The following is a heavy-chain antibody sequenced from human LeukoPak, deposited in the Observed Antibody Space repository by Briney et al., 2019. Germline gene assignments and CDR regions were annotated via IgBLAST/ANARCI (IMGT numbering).Heavy chain of an antibody. J-gene: IGHJ4*02. CDR2: ISPNGGST. CDR3: VPKGNEGY. CDR1: GFIFSSYA. V-gene: IGHV3-64D*06. Sequence: PGGSLRLSCLASGFIFSSYAMHWVRQAPGKGLEYVSAISPNGGSTYYADSVKGRFSISRDNSKNILYLQMSSVRPEDTAVYYCVPKGNEGYWGQGTLVTVSS.